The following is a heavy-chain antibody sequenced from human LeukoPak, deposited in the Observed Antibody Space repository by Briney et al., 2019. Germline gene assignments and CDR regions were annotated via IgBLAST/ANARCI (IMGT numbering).Heavy chain of an antibody. V-gene: IGHV4-38-2*02. Sequence: PSETLSLTCTVSGYSISSGYYWGWIRQPPGKGLEWIGSIYHSGSTYYNPSLKSRVTISVDTSKNQFSLKLSSVTAADTAVYYCARAYSSGWYGVEFFDYWGQGTLVTVSS. CDR1: GYSISSGYY. D-gene: IGHD6-19*01. CDR2: IYHSGST. CDR3: ARAYSSGWYGVEFFDY. J-gene: IGHJ4*02.